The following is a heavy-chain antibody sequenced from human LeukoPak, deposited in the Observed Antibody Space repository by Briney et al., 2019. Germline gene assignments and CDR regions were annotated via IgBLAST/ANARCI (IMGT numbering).Heavy chain of an antibody. V-gene: IGHV1-18*01. J-gene: IGHJ6*02. CDR1: GYTFTSYG. D-gene: IGHD3-22*01. Sequence: GASVKVSCKASGYTFTSYGISWVRQAPGQGLEWMGWISAYNGNTNYAQKLQGRVTMTTDTSTSTAYMELRSLRSDDTAVYYCASDYYDSSGYYYGPYYYYGMDVWGQGTTVTVSS. CDR3: ASDYYDSSGYYYGPYYYYGMDV. CDR2: ISAYNGNT.